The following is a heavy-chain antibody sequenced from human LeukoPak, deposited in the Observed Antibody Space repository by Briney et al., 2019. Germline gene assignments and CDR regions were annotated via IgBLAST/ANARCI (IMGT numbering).Heavy chain of an antibody. CDR1: GGSISSYY. Sequence: SETLSLTCTVSGGSISSYYWSWIRQPPGKGLEWIGYIYYSGSTNYNPSLKSRVTISVDTSKNQFSLRLSSVTAADTAVYYCARVNYGDYGLDYWGQGTLVTVSS. CDR3: ARVNYGDYGLDY. J-gene: IGHJ4*02. CDR2: IYYSGST. D-gene: IGHD4-17*01. V-gene: IGHV4-59*01.